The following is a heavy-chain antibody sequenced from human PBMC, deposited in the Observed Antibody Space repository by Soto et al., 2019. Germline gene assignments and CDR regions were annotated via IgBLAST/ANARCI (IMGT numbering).Heavy chain of an antibody. Sequence: PGGSLRLSCAASGFTFSSYAMHWVRQAPGKGLEWVAVISYDGSNKYYADSVKGRFTISRDNSKNTLYLQMNSLRAEDTAVYYCARDFNPTYYDFWSGNRSNFDYWGQGTLVTVSS. D-gene: IGHD3-3*01. V-gene: IGHV3-30-3*01. CDR2: ISYDGSNK. CDR3: ARDFNPTYYDFWSGNRSNFDY. J-gene: IGHJ4*02. CDR1: GFTFSSYA.